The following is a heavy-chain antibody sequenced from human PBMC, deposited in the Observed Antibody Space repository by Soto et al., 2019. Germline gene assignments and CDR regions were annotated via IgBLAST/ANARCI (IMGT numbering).Heavy chain of an antibody. J-gene: IGHJ4*02. Sequence: PGGSLRLSCTASGFSASDYSVNWVRQAPGKGLEWISYISSTGDLTLYADSVKGRFTIARDIAKNSLYLQMDSLRDEDSAVYYCATWAIAVGGEGFWGQGSLVTVSS. D-gene: IGHD2-21*01. CDR1: GFSASDYS. V-gene: IGHV3-48*02. CDR3: ATWAIAVGGEGF. CDR2: ISSTGDLT.